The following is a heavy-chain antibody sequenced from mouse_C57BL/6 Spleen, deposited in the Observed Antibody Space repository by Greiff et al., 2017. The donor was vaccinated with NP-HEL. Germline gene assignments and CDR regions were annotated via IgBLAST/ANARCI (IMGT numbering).Heavy chain of an antibody. D-gene: IGHD2-4*01. CDR2: INPSSGYT. V-gene: IGHV1-4*01. J-gene: IGHJ2*01. CDR1: GYTFTSYT. Sequence: QVQLKESGAELARPGASVKMSCKASGYTFTSYTMHWVKQRPGQGLEWIGYINPSSGYTKYNQKFKDKATLTADKSSSTAYMQLSSLTSEDSAVYYCARSDYDWYYFDYWGQGTTLTVSS. CDR3: ARSDYDWYYFDY.